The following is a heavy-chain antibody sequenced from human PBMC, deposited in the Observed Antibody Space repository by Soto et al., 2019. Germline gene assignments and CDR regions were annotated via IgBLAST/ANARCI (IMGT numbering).Heavy chain of an antibody. D-gene: IGHD3-3*01. CDR1: GFSLTTSGVG. Sequence: QITLNESGPTQVKPRQTLTLTCTFSGFSLTTSGVGVGWIRQSPGKAPEWLALIYWDDDKRYSPSLKIRLNSTKDTSKNQVVLTMADLDPADTATYYCAHRVLRTVFGLVTATAIYFDFWGQGTPVAVSS. CDR2: IYWDDDK. V-gene: IGHV2-5*02. J-gene: IGHJ4*02. CDR3: AHRVLRTVFGLVTATAIYFDF.